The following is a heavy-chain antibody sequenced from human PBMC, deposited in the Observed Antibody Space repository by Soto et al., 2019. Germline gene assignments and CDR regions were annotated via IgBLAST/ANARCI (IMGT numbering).Heavy chain of an antibody. CDR2: IYYSGRT. J-gene: IGHJ3*02. Sequence: QVQLQESGPGLVKPSETLSLTCTVSGGSISSYYWSWIRQPPGKGLEWIGYIYYSGRTNYNPSLKSRVTISVDTSKHQFSLKLSSVTAADTAVYYCARHVGSSLPDPYDAFDIWGQGTMVTVSS. D-gene: IGHD6-13*01. V-gene: IGHV4-59*08. CDR3: ARHVGSSLPDPYDAFDI. CDR1: GGSISSYY.